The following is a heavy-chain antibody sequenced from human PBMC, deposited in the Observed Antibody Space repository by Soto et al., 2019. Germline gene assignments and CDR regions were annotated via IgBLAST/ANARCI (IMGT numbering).Heavy chain of an antibody. CDR3: ARYPPPYDSRGNWFDP. Sequence: SETLSLTCSVSGGSISSVGHYWTWIRQPPGKGLEWIGYIYYSGSTYYNPSLKSRVTISVDTSKNQFSLELSSVTAADTAVYYCARYPPPYDSRGNWFDPWGQGTLVTVSS. V-gene: IGHV4-30-4*08. D-gene: IGHD3-22*01. CDR1: GGSISSVGHY. CDR2: IYYSGST. J-gene: IGHJ5*02.